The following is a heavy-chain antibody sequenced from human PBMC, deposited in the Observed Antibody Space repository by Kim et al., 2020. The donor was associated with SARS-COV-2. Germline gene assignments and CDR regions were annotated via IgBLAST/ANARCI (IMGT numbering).Heavy chain of an antibody. J-gene: IGHJ4*02. CDR2: GSEK. V-gene: IGHV3-7*01. Sequence: GSEKHYGDTVKCRFSISRDNAKNSLKLQMGSLRVEDTAVYYCSKEHWGPEYWGQGTLVTVSS. CDR3: SKEHWGPEY. D-gene: IGHD7-27*01.